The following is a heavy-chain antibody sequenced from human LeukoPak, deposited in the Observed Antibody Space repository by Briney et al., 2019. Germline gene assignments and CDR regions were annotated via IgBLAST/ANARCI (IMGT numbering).Heavy chain of an antibody. CDR1: GYTFTSYG. Sequence: ASVKVSCKASGYTFTSYGINWVRQAPGQGLEWMGWISAYNGNTNYAQKVQGRVTMTTDTSTSTAYMELRSLRSDDTAVYYCAKAHYSVAAAGMSDDWGRGTLVTVSS. J-gene: IGHJ4*02. CDR2: ISAYNGNT. V-gene: IGHV1-18*01. D-gene: IGHD6-13*01. CDR3: AKAHYSVAAAGMSDD.